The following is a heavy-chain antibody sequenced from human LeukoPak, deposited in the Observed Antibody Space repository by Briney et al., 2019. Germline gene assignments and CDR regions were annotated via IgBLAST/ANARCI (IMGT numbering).Heavy chain of an antibody. D-gene: IGHD6-19*01. CDR3: AREKVGGSGWPLFDY. CDR1: GYTFTGYY. Sequence: ASVKVSCKASGYTFTGYYMHWVRQAPGQGLEWMGWINPNSGGTNYAQEFQGRVTMTRDTSISTAYMELSRLRSDDTAVYYCAREKVGGSGWPLFDYWGQGTLVTVSS. CDR2: INPNSGGT. J-gene: IGHJ4*02. V-gene: IGHV1-2*02.